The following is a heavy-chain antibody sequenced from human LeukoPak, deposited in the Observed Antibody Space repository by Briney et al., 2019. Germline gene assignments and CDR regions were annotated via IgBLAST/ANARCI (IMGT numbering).Heavy chain of an antibody. CDR3: AREPITMVRGVIRYGMDV. J-gene: IGHJ6*02. CDR1: GGSISSGSYY. CDR2: IYTSGST. D-gene: IGHD3-10*01. V-gene: IGHV4-61*02. Sequence: PSETLSLTCTVSGGSISSGSYYWSRIRQPAGKGLEWIGRIYTSGSTNYNPSLKSRVTISVDTSKNQFSLKLSSVTAADTAVYYCAREPITMVRGVIRYGMDVWGQGTTVTVSS.